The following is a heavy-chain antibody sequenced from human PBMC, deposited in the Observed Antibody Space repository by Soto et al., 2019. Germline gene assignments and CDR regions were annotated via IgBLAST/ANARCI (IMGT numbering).Heavy chain of an antibody. CDR3: ASSTTVTTPYYFDY. V-gene: IGHV4-61*01. CDR2: IYYSGST. Sequence: SETLSLTCTVSGGSVSSGSYYWSWIRQPPGKGLEWIGYIYYSGSTNYNPSLKSRVTISVDTSKNQFSLKLSSVTAADTAVYYCASSTTVTTPYYFDYWVQGTLVTVSS. J-gene: IGHJ4*02. D-gene: IGHD4-17*01. CDR1: GGSVSSGSYY.